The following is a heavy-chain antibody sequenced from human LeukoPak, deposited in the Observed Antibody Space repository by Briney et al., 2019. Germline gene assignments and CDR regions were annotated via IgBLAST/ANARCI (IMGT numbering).Heavy chain of an antibody. CDR2: IYWDDDK. Sequence: SGPTLVKPTQTLTLTCTFSGFSLSTRGVGVGWIRQPPGKALEWLALIYWDDDKRYSPSLKSRLTITKDTSKNQVVLTMTNMDPVDTATYYCAHRGKAVAGLDYWGQGTLVTVSS. CDR3: AHRGKAVAGLDY. J-gene: IGHJ4*02. V-gene: IGHV2-5*02. D-gene: IGHD6-19*01. CDR1: GFSLSTRGVG.